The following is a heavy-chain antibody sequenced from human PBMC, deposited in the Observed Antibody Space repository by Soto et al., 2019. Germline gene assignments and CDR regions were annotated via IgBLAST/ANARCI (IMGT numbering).Heavy chain of an antibody. V-gene: IGHV4-34*01. CDR1: GGSFSGYY. CDR3: ARAMNDILTGYPFDY. D-gene: IGHD3-9*01. J-gene: IGHJ4*02. CDR2: INHSGST. Sequence: SETLSLTCAVYGGSFSGYYWSWIRQPPGKGLEWIGEINHSGSTNYNPSLKSRVTISVDTSKNQFSLKLSSVTAADTAVYYCARAMNDILTGYPFDYWGQGTLVTVSS.